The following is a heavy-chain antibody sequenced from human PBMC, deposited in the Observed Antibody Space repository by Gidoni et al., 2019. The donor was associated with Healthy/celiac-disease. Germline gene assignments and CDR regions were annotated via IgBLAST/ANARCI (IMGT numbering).Heavy chain of an antibody. D-gene: IGHD5-18*01. CDR1: GGSISSGSYY. Sequence: QVQLQESGPGLVKPSQPLSLTCTVSGGSISSGSYYWSWIRQPAGKGLEWIGRIYTSGSTNYNPSLKSRVTISVDTSKNQFSLKLSSVTAADTAVYYCARDNFGYGYAFDYWGQGTLVTVSS. CDR2: IYTSGST. CDR3: ARDNFGYGYAFDY. J-gene: IGHJ4*02. V-gene: IGHV4-61*02.